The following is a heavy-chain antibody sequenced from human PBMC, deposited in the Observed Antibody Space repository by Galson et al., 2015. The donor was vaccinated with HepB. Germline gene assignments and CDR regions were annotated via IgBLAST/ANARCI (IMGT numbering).Heavy chain of an antibody. CDR2: IKQDGSEK. V-gene: IGHV3-7*01. Sequence: SLRLSCAASGFTFSSYLMSWVRQAPGKGLEWVANIKQDGSEKYYVDSVKGRFTISRDNAKNSLYLQMNSLRAEDTAVYYCAREADYDFSWFAPWGQGTLVTVSS. CDR3: AREADYDFSWFAP. CDR1: GFTFSSYL. J-gene: IGHJ5*02. D-gene: IGHD3-3*01.